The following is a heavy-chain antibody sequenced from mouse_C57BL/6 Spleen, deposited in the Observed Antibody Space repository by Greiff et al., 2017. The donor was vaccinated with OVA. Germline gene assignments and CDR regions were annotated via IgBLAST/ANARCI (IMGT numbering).Heavy chain of an antibody. V-gene: IGHV1-64*01. CDR3: ARDDGYFPYFDY. Sequence: QVQLQQPGAELVKPGASVKLSCKASGYTFTSYWMHWVKQRPGQGLEWIGMIHPNSGSTNYNEKFKSKATLTVDKSSSTAYMQLSSLTSEDSAVYYCARDDGYFPYFDYWGQGTTLTVSS. D-gene: IGHD2-3*01. CDR2: IHPNSGST. J-gene: IGHJ2*01. CDR1: GYTFTSYW.